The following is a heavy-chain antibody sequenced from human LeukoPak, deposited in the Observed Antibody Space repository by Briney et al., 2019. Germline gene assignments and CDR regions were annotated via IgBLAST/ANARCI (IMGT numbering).Heavy chain of an antibody. V-gene: IGHV4-59*01. CDR1: GGSISTYY. Sequence: PSETLSLTCTVSGGSISTYYWSWIRQPPGKGLEWIGYIYYSGNTNYNPSPKSRVTISVDTSKNQFSLKLSSVTAADTAVYYCARRMDDAFDIWGQGTMVTVSS. CDR2: IYYSGNT. CDR3: ARRMDDAFDI. J-gene: IGHJ3*02. D-gene: IGHD2-8*01.